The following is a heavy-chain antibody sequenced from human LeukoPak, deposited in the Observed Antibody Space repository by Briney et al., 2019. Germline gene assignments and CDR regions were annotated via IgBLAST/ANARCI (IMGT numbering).Heavy chain of an antibody. V-gene: IGHV1-2*02. CDR2: INPNSGGT. Sequence: ASVKVSCKASGYTFTGYYMHWVRQAPGQGLEWMGWINPNSGGTNYAQKFQGRVTMTRDTSISTAYMELSRLRSDDTAVYYCARELSIGYYGSGSYFDYWGQGTLVTVSS. J-gene: IGHJ4*02. D-gene: IGHD3-10*01. CDR3: ARELSIGYYGSGSYFDY. CDR1: GYTFTGYY.